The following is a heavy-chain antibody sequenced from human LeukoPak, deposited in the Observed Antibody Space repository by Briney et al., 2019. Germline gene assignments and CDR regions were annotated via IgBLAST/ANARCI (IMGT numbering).Heavy chain of an antibody. CDR3: AIEYYGSGSYGY. Sequence: SETLSLTCTVSGGSISSSSYYWGWIRQPPGKGLEWIGSIYYSGSTYYNPSLKSRVTISVDTSKNQFSLKLSSVTAADTAVYYCAIEYYGSGSYGYWGQGTLVTVSS. D-gene: IGHD3-10*01. V-gene: IGHV4-39*07. J-gene: IGHJ4*02. CDR1: GGSISSSSYY. CDR2: IYYSGST.